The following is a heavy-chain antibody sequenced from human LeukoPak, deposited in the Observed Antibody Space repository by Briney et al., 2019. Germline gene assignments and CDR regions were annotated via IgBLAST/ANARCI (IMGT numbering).Heavy chain of an antibody. D-gene: IGHD5-12*01. CDR3: ARDPSAFSGFFDY. J-gene: IGHJ4*02. CDR1: GYTFTGYY. Sequence: ASVKVSCKASGYTFTGYYMHWVRQAPGQGLEWMGWINPNSGGTNYAQKFQGRVTMTRDTSISTAYMELSRLRSDDTAVYYCARDPSAFSGFFDYWGQGTLVTVYS. CDR2: INPNSGGT. V-gene: IGHV1-2*02.